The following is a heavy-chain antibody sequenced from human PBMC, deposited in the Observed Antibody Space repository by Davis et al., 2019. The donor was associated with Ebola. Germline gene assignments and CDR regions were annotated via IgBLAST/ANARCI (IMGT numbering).Heavy chain of an antibody. V-gene: IGHV3-7*03. CDR2: INQGGSEK. D-gene: IGHD1-26*01. J-gene: IGHJ4*02. CDR1: GLTFSDYW. CDR3: ASGSRWAAHLTDY. Sequence: GESPKISCVSSGLTFSDYWMTWVRQAPGKGLEWVANINQGGSEKYYVDSVEGRFTISRDNAKNSLYLQMNSLRAEDTAVYYCASGSRWAAHLTDYWGQGTLVTVSS.